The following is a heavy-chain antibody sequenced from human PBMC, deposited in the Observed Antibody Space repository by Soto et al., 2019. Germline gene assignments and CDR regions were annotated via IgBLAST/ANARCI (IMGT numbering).Heavy chain of an antibody. CDR1: GGSFSGYY. CDR2: INHSGST. V-gene: IGHV4-34*01. J-gene: IGHJ4*02. Sequence: QVQLQQWGAGLLKPSETLSLTCAVYGGSFSGYYWSWIRQPPGKGLGWSGEINHSGSTNYNPSLKSRVTISVDTSKNQFSLKLSSVTAADTAVYYCAKYRRSDADGYTLDFWGQGILVTVSS. D-gene: IGHD5-12*01. CDR3: AKYRRSDADGYTLDF.